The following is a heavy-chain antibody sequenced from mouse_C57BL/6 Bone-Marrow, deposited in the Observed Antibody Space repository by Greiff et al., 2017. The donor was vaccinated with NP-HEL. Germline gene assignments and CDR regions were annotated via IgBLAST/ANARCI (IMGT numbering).Heavy chain of an antibody. D-gene: IGHD2-5*01. CDR1: GFTFSSYG. J-gene: IGHJ3*01. V-gene: IGHV5-6*01. CDR3: ARLAYSTYGGYWFAY. CDR2: ISSGGSYT. Sequence: EVKLVESGGDLVKPGGSLKLSCAASGFTFSSYGMSWVRQTPDKRLEWVATISSGGSYTYYPDSVKGRFTFSRDNAKNTLYLQMSSLKSEYTAMYYVARLAYSTYGGYWFAYWGQGTLVTVSA.